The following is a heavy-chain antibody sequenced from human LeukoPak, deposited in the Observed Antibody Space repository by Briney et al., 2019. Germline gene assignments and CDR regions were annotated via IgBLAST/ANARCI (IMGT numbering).Heavy chain of an antibody. V-gene: IGHV3-21*01. CDR1: GFTFTSYG. CDR2: IDTSGSYI. CDR3: ARGRSITLLRGVAMSDGFDI. J-gene: IGHJ3*02. D-gene: IGHD3-10*01. Sequence: PGGSLRLSCTASGFTFTSYGMNWVRQAPGKGLEWVSFIDTSGSYIYYGDSLKGRVPISRDNVKNSLYLQMNGLRAEDTAVYYCARGRSITLLRGVAMSDGFDIWGQGAMVTVSS.